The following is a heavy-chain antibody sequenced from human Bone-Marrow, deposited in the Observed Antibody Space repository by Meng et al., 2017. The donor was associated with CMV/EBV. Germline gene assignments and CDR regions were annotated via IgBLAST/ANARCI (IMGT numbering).Heavy chain of an antibody. J-gene: IGHJ4*02. CDR3: ARDGYYSSSSDVDY. D-gene: IGHD6-6*01. CDR1: GYTFTSYY. Sequence: ASVKVSCKASGYTFTSYYMHWVRQAPGQGLEWMGWINPNSGGTNYAQKFQGRVTMTRDTSISTAYMELSRLRSDDTAVYYCARDGYYSSSSDVDYWGQGTLVTVSS. CDR2: INPNSGGT. V-gene: IGHV1-2*02.